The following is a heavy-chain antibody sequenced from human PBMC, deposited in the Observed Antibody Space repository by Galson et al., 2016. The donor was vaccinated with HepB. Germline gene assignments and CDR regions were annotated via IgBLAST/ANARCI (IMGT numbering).Heavy chain of an antibody. CDR3: ARGNYDILNEGFNFYGLDV. J-gene: IGHJ6*02. D-gene: IGHD3-9*01. V-gene: IGHV1-69*06. CDR1: EGIFSSNA. Sequence: SVKVSCKASEGIFSSNAISWVRQAPGQGLEWMGGIIPIFGTANYLEKFRGRVTITADKSTSTAYMELRSLRSEDTAVYYCARGNYDILNEGFNFYGLDVWGQGTTVTVSS. CDR2: IIPIFGTA.